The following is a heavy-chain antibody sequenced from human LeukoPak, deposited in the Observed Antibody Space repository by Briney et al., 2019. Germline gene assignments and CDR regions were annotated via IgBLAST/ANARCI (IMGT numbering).Heavy chain of an antibody. D-gene: IGHD2-2*01. CDR1: GFTFSSYE. J-gene: IGHJ4*02. V-gene: IGHV3-48*03. Sequence: PGGSLRLSCAASGFTFSSYEMNWVRQAPGKGLEWVSYISSSGSTIYYADSVKGRFTISSDNAKNSLYLQMNSLRAEDTAVYYCARGPQDVPATDYWGQGTLVTVSS. CDR2: ISSSGSTI. CDR3: ARGPQDVPATDY.